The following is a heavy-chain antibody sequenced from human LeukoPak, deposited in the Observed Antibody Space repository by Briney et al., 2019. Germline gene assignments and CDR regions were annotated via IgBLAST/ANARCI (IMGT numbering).Heavy chain of an antibody. Sequence: GGSLRLSCATSGFTFSNAWMNWVRQAPGKGLEWVGRIRSNSDGGTIDYAVPVKGRFTISRDDSKNTLYLQMNSLKTEDTAVYYCTTEEAGLFDYWGQGTLVTVSS. J-gene: IGHJ4*02. V-gene: IGHV3-15*07. CDR1: GFTFSNAW. CDR2: IRSNSDGGTI. CDR3: TTEEAGLFDY. D-gene: IGHD6-19*01.